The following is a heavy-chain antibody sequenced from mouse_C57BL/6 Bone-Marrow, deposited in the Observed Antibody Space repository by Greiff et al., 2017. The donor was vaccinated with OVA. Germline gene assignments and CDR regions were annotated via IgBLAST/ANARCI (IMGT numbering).Heavy chain of an antibody. CDR1: GFTFSDYG. J-gene: IGHJ2*01. V-gene: IGHV5-17*01. Sequence: EVHLVESGGGLVKPGGSLKLSGAASGFTFSDYGMHWVRQAPEKGLEWVAYISSGSSTIYYADTVKGRFTISRDNAKNTLFLQMTSLRSEDTAMYYCARSDYDYFDYWGQGTTLTVSS. D-gene: IGHD2-4*01. CDR3: ARSDYDYFDY. CDR2: ISSGSSTI.